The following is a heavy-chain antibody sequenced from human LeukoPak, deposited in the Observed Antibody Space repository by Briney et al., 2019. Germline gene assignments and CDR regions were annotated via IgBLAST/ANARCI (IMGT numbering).Heavy chain of an antibody. CDR1: GFTFSNYW. CDR2: INSDGINT. V-gene: IGHV3-74*01. CDR3: AKEEWLLAVYFDY. J-gene: IGHJ4*03. Sequence: GGSLRLSCAASGFTFSNYWMHWVRQAPGKGLVWVSRINSDGINTSYADSVKGQFTISRDNSKNTLYLQMNSLRAEDTAVYYCAKEEWLLAVYFDYWGQGTMVTVSS. D-gene: IGHD3-3*01.